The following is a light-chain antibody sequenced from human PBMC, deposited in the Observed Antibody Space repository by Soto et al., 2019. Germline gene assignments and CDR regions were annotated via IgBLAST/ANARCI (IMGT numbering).Light chain of an antibody. CDR2: EVS. V-gene: IGLV2-14*01. CDR3: SSYTSASAWV. Sequence: QSALTQPASVSGSPGQSITISCTGTSSDVGAYNSVSWYQQHPGIAPKLIIYEVSNRPSGVSNRFSGSKSGNTASLTISGLRAEDETDYYCSSYTSASAWVFGGGTKVTVL. J-gene: IGLJ3*02. CDR1: SSDVGAYNS.